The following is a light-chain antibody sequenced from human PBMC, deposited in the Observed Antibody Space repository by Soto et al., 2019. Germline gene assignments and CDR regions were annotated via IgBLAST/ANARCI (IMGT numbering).Light chain of an antibody. CDR2: GAT. CDR3: QQYNNWPPIT. V-gene: IGKV3-15*01. Sequence: EIVMTQSPDTLSVGPVERATISCSASQSISSNLAWYQQKPGQAPRLLIYGATTRATGVPARFTGSGSGTQFTLTISNLQSEDFAVYFCQQYNNWPPITFGQGTRLEIK. CDR1: QSISSN. J-gene: IGKJ5*01.